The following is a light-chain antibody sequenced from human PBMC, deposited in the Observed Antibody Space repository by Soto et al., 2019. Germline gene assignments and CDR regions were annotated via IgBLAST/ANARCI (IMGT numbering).Light chain of an antibody. CDR3: QQYNSYQYT. CDR2: DAS. Sequence: DIQMTQSPSTLSASVGDRVTITCRASQSISSWLAWYQQKPGKAPKLLIYDASSLESGVPSRFSGSGSGTEFTLTNSSLHPDDFATYYCQQYNSYQYTFGQGTKLEIK. CDR1: QSISSW. J-gene: IGKJ2*01. V-gene: IGKV1-5*01.